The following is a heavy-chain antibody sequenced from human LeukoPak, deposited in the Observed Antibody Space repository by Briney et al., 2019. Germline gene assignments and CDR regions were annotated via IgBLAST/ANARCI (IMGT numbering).Heavy chain of an antibody. Sequence: GGSLRLSCAASGFTFRSYAMSWVRQLPGKGLEWLSYINESGGSAYYADSVKGRLVISRDNSKNSLYLEINSLRAEGTAIYYCATYDYVWGRYRLAQSDYWGQGTLVTVSS. D-gene: IGHD3-16*02. CDR2: INESGGSA. V-gene: IGHV3-23*01. CDR3: ATYDYVWGRYRLAQSDY. CDR1: GFTFRSYA. J-gene: IGHJ4*02.